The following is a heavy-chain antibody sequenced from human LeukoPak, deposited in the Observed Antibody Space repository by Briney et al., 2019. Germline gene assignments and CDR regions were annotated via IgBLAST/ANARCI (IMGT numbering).Heavy chain of an antibody. D-gene: IGHD5-24*01. CDR1: GGSFSGYY. V-gene: IGHV4-34*01. CDR3: ATEMATAIDY. Sequence: SETLSLTCAVYGGSFSGYYWSWIRQPPGKGMEWIGEINHSGSTNYNPSLKSRVTISVDTSKNQFSLKLSSVTAADTAVYYCATEMATAIDYWGQGTLVTVSS. J-gene: IGHJ4*02. CDR2: INHSGST.